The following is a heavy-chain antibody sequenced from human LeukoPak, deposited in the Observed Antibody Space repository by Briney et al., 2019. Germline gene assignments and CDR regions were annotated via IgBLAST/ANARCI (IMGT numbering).Heavy chain of an antibody. V-gene: IGHV4-34*01. CDR2: INHSGST. Sequence: GSLRLSCAASGFTFSSYWMSWVRQPPGKGLEWIGEINHSGSTNYNPSLKSRVTISVDTSKNQFSLKLSSVTAADTAVYYCARDLQLLPFYYYGMDVWGQGTTVTVSS. CDR3: ARDLQLLPFYYYGMDV. D-gene: IGHD2-2*01. J-gene: IGHJ6*02. CDR1: GFTFSSYW.